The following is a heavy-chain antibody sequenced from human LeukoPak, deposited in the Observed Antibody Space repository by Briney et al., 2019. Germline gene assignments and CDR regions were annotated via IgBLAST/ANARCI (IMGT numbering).Heavy chain of an antibody. CDR1: GYTFTSYW. D-gene: IGHD2-21*02. V-gene: IGHV5-51*01. CDR2: IYPGDSDT. Sequence: GEPRKISGKGSGYTFTSYWIGWVRQMPGKGLGWLGIIYPGDSDTRYSPSFQGQVTISADKSISTAYLQWSSLKASDTAMYYCARHRNGGGDCSPWGQGTLVTVSS. J-gene: IGHJ5*02. CDR3: ARHRNGGGDCSP.